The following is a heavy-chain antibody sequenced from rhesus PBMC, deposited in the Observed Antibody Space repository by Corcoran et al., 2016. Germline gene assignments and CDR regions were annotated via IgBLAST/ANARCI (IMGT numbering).Heavy chain of an antibody. V-gene: IGHV4S7*01. D-gene: IGHD6-13*01. CDR1: GGSISGYYL. Sequence: QVQLQESGPGVVKPSETLSLTCAVSGGSISGYYLWSWIRQPPGKGLEWIGYIYGGSGSTSYNPARKSRVIISIDTAKNQFSLKLSSVTAADTAVYYCAREVVVGIAAGRDVDYWGQGVLVTVSS. CDR3: AREVVVGIAAGRDVDY. J-gene: IGHJ4*01. CDR2: IYGGSGST.